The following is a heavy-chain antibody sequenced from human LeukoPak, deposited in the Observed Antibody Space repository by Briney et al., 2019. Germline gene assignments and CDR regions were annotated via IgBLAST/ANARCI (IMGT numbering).Heavy chain of an antibody. CDR2: ISYDGGNK. D-gene: IGHD5-18*01. CDR1: GFTFSSYA. V-gene: IGHV3-30-3*01. CDR3: ARDLADTDLDY. Sequence: GGSLRLSCAASGFTFSSYAMHWVRQAPGKGLEWVAVISYDGGNKYYADSVKGRFTISRDNSKNTLYLQMNSLRAEDTAVYYCARDLADTDLDYWGQGTLVTVSS. J-gene: IGHJ4*02.